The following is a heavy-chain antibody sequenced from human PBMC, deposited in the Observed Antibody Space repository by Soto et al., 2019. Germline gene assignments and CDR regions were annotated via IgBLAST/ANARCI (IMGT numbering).Heavy chain of an antibody. V-gene: IGHV4-4*07. J-gene: IGHJ6*02. CDR2: IYTSGST. D-gene: IGHD3-10*01. CDR3: ARDASSGSYYPTYYGMDV. CDR1: GGSISSYY. Sequence: PSETLSLTCTVSGGSISSYYWSWIRQPAGKGLEWIGRIYTSGSTNYNPSLKSRVTMSVDTSKNQFSLKLSSVTAADTAVYYCARDASSGSYYPTYYGMDVWGQGTTVTVSS.